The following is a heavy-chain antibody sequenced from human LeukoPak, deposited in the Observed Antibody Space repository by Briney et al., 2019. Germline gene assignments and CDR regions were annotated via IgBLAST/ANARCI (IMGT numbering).Heavy chain of an antibody. J-gene: IGHJ4*02. D-gene: IGHD6-6*01. CDR3: ARAWSSYFDY. V-gene: IGHV3-30*01. Sequence: GGSLRLSCAASGFTLSSYAMHWVRQAPGKGLEWVAVISYDGSNKYYADSVKGRFTISRDNSKNTLYLQMNSLRAEDTAVYYCARAWSSYFDYWGQGTLVTVSS. CDR2: ISYDGSNK. CDR1: GFTLSSYA.